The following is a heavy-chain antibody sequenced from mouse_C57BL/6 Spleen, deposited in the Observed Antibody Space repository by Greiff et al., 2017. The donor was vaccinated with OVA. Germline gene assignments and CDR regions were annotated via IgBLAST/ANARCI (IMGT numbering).Heavy chain of an antibody. J-gene: IGHJ4*01. V-gene: IGHV1-85*01. D-gene: IGHD1-1*01. CDR1: GYTFTSDD. CDR3: ARSLYYYGSSSYYAMDY. CDR2: IYPRDGST. Sequence: QVQLQQSGPELVKPGASVKLSCKASGYTFTSDDINWVKQRPGQGLEWIGWIYPRDGSTKYNEKFKGKATLTVDTSSSTAYMELHSLTSEDSAVYFCARSLYYYGSSSYYAMDYWGQGTSVTVSS.